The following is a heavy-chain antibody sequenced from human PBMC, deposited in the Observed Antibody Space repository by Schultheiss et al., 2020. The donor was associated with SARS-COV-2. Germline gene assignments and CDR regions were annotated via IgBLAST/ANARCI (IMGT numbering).Heavy chain of an antibody. CDR2: IYFSGST. CDR1: GGSISSGGYY. Sequence: LSLTCTVSGGSISSGGYYWSWIRQHPGKGLEWIGYIYFSGSTYYNPSFKSRVSISVDRSKNQFSLKLSSVTAADTAVYYCARAPITSPNWFDTWGQGTLVTVSS. D-gene: IGHD3-16*01. J-gene: IGHJ5*02. V-gene: IGHV4-31*03. CDR3: ARAPITSPNWFDT.